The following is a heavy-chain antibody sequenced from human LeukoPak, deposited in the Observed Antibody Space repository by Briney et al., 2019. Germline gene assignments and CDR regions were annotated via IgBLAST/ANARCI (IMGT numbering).Heavy chain of an antibody. CDR3: ARLRERTVDY. J-gene: IGHJ4*02. Sequence: PGGSLRLSCAASGFTFSSYSMNWVRQAPGKGLEWVSSISSSSSYIYYADPVKGRFTISRDNAKNSLYLQMNSLRAEDTAVYYCARLRERTVDYWGQGTLVTVSS. CDR1: GFTFSSYS. V-gene: IGHV3-21*01. CDR2: ISSSSSYI. D-gene: IGHD4-17*01.